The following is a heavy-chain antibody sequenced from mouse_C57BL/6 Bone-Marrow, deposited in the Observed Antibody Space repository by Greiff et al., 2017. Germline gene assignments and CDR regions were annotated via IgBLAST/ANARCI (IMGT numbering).Heavy chain of an antibody. CDR1: GFSLTSYG. CDR3: ARYGYGSWYFDV. CDR2: IWSGGST. D-gene: IGHD2-2*01. J-gene: IGHJ1*03. Sequence: QVQLKESGPGLVQPSQSLSITCTVSGFSLTSYGVHWVRQSPGKGLEWLGVIWSGGSTDYNAAFISRLSISKDNSKSQVFFKMNSLQADDTAIYYCARYGYGSWYFDVWGTGTTVTVSS. V-gene: IGHV2-2*01.